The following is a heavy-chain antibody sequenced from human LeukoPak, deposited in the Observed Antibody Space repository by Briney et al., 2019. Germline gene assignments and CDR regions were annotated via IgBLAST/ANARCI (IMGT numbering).Heavy chain of an antibody. CDR1: GYTFTSYD. CDR2: MNPNSGNT. CDR3: ARGWRPYYYGSGSYYDY. D-gene: IGHD3-10*01. J-gene: IGHJ4*02. Sequence: ASVKVSCKASGYTFTSYDINWVRQATGQGLEWMGWMNPNSGNTGYAQKFQGRVTMTRNTSISTAYMELSSLRSEDTAVYYCARGWRPYYYGSGSYYDYWGQGTLVTVSS. V-gene: IGHV1-8*01.